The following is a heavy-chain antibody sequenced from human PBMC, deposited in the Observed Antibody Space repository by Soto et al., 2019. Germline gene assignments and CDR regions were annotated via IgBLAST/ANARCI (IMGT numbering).Heavy chain of an antibody. CDR1: GGSISSSSYY. CDR2: IYYSGST. CDR3: ARRFRYGSGSYDSPYYYYMDV. Sequence: SETLSLTCTVSGGSISSSSYYWGWIRQPPGKGLEWIGSIYYSGSTYYNPSLKSRVTISVDTSKNQFSLKLSSVTAADTAVYYCARRFRYGSGSYDSPYYYYMDVWGKGTTVTVSS. V-gene: IGHV4-39*01. J-gene: IGHJ6*03. D-gene: IGHD3-10*01.